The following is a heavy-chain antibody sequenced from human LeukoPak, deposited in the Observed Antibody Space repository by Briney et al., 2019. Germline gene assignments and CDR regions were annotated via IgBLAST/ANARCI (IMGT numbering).Heavy chain of an antibody. V-gene: IGHV4-30-2*01. CDR2: IYHSGST. D-gene: IGHD3-3*01. CDR3: ARVAIFGVVDY. J-gene: IGHJ4*02. CDR1: GGSISSGGYS. Sequence: SETLSLTCAVSGGSISSGGYSWSWIRQPPGTGLEWIGYIYHSGSTYYNPSLKSRVTISVDRSKNQFSLKLSSVTAADTAVYYCARVAIFGVVDYWGQGTLVTVSS.